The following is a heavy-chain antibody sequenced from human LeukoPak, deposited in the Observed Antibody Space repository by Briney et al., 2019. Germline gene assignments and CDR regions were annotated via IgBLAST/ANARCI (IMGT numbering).Heavy chain of an antibody. Sequence: ASVKVSCKASGYTFTGFYMHWVRQAPGQGLEWMGWINPNSGGTNYAQNFQGRVTMTRDTSISTAYMELSRLRSDDTAVYYCARDLTIFGGVNDPLIRGHWGQGALVTVSS. V-gene: IGHV1-2*02. D-gene: IGHD3-3*01. CDR3: ARDLTIFGGVNDPLIRGH. CDR2: INPNSGGT. J-gene: IGHJ4*02. CDR1: GYTFTGFY.